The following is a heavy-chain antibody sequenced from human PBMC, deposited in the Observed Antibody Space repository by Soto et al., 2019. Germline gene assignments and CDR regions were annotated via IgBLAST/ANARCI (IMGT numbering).Heavy chain of an antibody. J-gene: IGHJ3*01. CDR3: ASAAWELPQDAFEF. D-gene: IGHD1-26*01. V-gene: IGHV1-18*01. CDR1: GYTFTSYG. CDR2: ISAYNGNT. Sequence: QVQLLQSGAEVKKPGASVKVSCKASGYTFTSYGISWVRQAPGHGLEWMGWISAYNGNTNYAQKLQGRVTMTTDASTSTAYMELRSLRSDDTAVYYCASAAWELPQDAFEFWGQGPMVTVSS.